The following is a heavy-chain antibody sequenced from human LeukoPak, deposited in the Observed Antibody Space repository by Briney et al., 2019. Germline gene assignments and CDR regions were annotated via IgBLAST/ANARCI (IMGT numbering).Heavy chain of an antibody. Sequence: GGSLRLSCAASGFTFSSYSMNWVRQAPGKGLEWVSVIYSGGSTYYADSVKGRFTISRDNSKNTLYLQMNSLRAEDTAVYYCASGKAARRGALFDYWGQGTLVTVSS. J-gene: IGHJ4*02. D-gene: IGHD6-6*01. CDR2: IYSGGST. V-gene: IGHV3-66*01. CDR1: GFTFSSYS. CDR3: ASGKAARRGALFDY.